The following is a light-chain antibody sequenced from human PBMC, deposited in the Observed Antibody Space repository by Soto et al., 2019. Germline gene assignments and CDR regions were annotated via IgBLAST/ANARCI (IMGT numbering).Light chain of an antibody. CDR3: QHYNSYSEA. Sequence: EIVLTQPPGKLSASPGGRATLPCRASQSISDTLAWYQQKPGQAPRLLIHGASTRATGFPARFSGSGSGTEFTLTISSLQPDDFATYYCQHYNSYSEAFGQGTKVDI. V-gene: IGKV3-15*01. CDR2: GAS. CDR1: QSISDT. J-gene: IGKJ1*01.